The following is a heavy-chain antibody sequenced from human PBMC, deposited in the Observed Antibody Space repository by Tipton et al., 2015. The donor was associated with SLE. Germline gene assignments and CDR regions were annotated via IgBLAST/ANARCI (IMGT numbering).Heavy chain of an antibody. CDR1: GFSFSDSY. D-gene: IGHD6-19*01. Sequence: QLVQSGGGLVKPGGSLKLSCAASGFSFSDSYMNWIRKAPGKGLEWVANMDQDGNEINYVDSVKGRFTISRDNARNSLYLQMNSLRVDDTAVYYCARDRGWSTFDYWGQGAPVPVSS. CDR2: MDQDGNEI. J-gene: IGHJ4*02. V-gene: IGHV3-7*03. CDR3: ARDRGWSTFDY.